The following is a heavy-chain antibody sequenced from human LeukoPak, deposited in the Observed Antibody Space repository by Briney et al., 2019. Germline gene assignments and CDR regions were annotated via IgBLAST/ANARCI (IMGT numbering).Heavy chain of an antibody. V-gene: IGHV4-34*01. J-gene: IGHJ6*03. Sequence: SETLSLTCSVYGGSFSGYYWSWIRQPPGKGLEWIGEIYHSGSTNYNPSLKSRVTISVDTSKNQFSLKLSSVTAADTAVYYCARRPYCSSTSCYTQPKTYYYYYMDVWGKGTTVTVSS. CDR1: GGSFSGYY. CDR3: ARRPYCSSTSCYTQPKTYYYYYMDV. D-gene: IGHD2-2*01. CDR2: IYHSGST.